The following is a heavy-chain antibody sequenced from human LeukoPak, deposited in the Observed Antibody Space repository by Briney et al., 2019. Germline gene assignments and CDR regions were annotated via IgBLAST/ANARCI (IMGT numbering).Heavy chain of an antibody. V-gene: IGHV3-21*06. CDR3: ARVAEAAAFDS. CDR2: ISDNSRYI. D-gene: IGHD6-13*01. J-gene: IGHJ4*02. CDR1: GFAFSSYS. Sequence: GGSLRLSCAASGFAFSSYSMTWVRQAPGKGLEWVSSISDNSRYIYYADSMRGRFTISRDNAKNSLYLQMNSLKPEDTAVYYCARVAEAAAFDSWGQGTLVTVSS.